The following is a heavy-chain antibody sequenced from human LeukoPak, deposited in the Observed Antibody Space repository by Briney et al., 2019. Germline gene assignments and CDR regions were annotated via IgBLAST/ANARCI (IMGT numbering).Heavy chain of an antibody. CDR2: INPNSGGT. D-gene: IGHD6-19*01. CDR1: GYTFTGYY. CDR3: ARVPYSRGRGWFDP. Sequence: ASVKVSRKASGYTFTGYYMHWVRQAPGQGLEWMGWINPNSGGTNYAQKFQGRVTMTRDTSISTAYMELSRLRSEDTAVYYCARVPYSRGRGWFDPWGQGTLVTVSS. J-gene: IGHJ5*02. V-gene: IGHV1-2*02.